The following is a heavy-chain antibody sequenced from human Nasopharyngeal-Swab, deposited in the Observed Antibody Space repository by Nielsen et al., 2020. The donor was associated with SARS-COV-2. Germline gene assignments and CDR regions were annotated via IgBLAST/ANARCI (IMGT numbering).Heavy chain of an antibody. Sequence: GESLKISCAASGFPFRLYTINWVRQAPGKGLEWVSAISSTGDYIYYAASVKGRFTISRDNAKNSVYLQMNSLRVEDTALYYCTRDTPAMFAYWGQGMLVTVSS. CDR1: GFPFRLYT. CDR3: TRDTPAMFAY. D-gene: IGHD2-15*01. CDR2: ISSTGDYI. J-gene: IGHJ4*02. V-gene: IGHV3-21*01.